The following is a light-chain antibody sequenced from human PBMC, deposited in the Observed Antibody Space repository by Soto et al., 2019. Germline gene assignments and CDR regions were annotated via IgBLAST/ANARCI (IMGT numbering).Light chain of an antibody. CDR1: SSDIGDYNY. CDR3: SRDAGNNTFV. V-gene: IGLV2-8*01. CDR2: EVK. Sequence: SALTQPPPASGSRGQSVTVSCTGSSSDIGDYNYDSWYQQHPGKAPKLIIYEVKKRPSGVPDRFSGSKSGNTASLTVSGLQAEDLADYGCSRDAGNNTFVFGSGTKVT. J-gene: IGLJ1*01.